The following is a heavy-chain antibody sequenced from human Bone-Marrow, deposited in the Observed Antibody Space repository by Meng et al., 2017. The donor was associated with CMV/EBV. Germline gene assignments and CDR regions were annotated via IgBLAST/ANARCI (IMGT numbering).Heavy chain of an antibody. Sequence: ASVKVSCKASGYTFTSYDINWVRQATGQGLEWMGWMNPNSGNTGYAQKFQGRVTMTRNTSISTAYMELSSLRSEDTAVYYWARGLGYCSSTSCPPGYWGQGTLVTVSS. CDR2: MNPNSGNT. D-gene: IGHD2-2*01. J-gene: IGHJ4*02. V-gene: IGHV1-8*01. CDR1: GYTFTSYD. CDR3: ARGLGYCSSTSCPPGY.